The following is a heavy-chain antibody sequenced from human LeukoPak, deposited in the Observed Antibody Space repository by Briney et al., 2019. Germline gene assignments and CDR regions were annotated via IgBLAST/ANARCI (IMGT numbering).Heavy chain of an antibody. CDR2: ISSSGSTI. CDR1: GLTFSDYY. D-gene: IGHD3-16*01. V-gene: IGHV3-11*01. Sequence: GSLRLSCAASGLTFSDYYMSWIRQAPGKGVEGVSYISSSGSTIYYADFVKGRFTISRDNAKNSLYLQMNSLRAEDTAEYYCARMGLRVRGVAYYYYGMDVWGQGTTVTVSS. J-gene: IGHJ6*02. CDR3: ARMGLRVRGVAYYYYGMDV.